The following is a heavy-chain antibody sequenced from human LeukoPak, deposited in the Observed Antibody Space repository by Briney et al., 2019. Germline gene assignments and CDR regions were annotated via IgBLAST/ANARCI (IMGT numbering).Heavy chain of an antibody. CDR1: GYTFTSYA. D-gene: IGHD5-18*01. V-gene: IGHV1-69*04. J-gene: IGHJ4*02. CDR2: IIPILGIA. Sequence: ASVKVSCKASGYTFTSYAISWVRQAPGQGLEWMGRIIPILGIANYAQKFQGRVTITADKSTSTAYMELSSLRSEDTAVYYCATPGGYSYGHGYFDYWGQGTLVTVSS. CDR3: ATPGGYSYGHGYFDY.